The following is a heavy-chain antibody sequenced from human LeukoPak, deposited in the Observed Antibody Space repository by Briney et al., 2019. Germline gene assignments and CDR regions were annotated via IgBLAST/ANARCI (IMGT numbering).Heavy chain of an antibody. Sequence: PSETLSLTCTVSGVSISSYYWSWIRQPPGMGLEWIAYIYYSGNTRYNPSLQSRVTISVDTSKNQFSLKLNSVTAADTAVYYCARHEVGYCHGGSCPYYFDYWGQGTLVTVSS. CDR1: GVSISSYY. CDR3: ARHEVGYCHGGSCPYYFDY. CDR2: IYYSGNT. J-gene: IGHJ4*02. V-gene: IGHV4-59*08. D-gene: IGHD2-15*01.